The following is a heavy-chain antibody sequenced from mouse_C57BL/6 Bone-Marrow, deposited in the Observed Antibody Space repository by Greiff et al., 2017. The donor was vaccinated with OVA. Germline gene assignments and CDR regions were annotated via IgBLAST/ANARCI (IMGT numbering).Heavy chain of an antibody. J-gene: IGHJ3*01. CDR3: ARQGLGWFAY. V-gene: IGHV5-6*01. D-gene: IGHD4-1*01. CDR2: ISSGGSYT. CDR1: GFTFSSYG. Sequence: EVKLVESGGDLVKPGGSLKLSCAASGFTFSSYGMSWVRQTPDKRLEWVATISSGGSYTYYPDSVKGRFTISRDNAKNTLYLQMSSLKSEDTAMYYCARQGLGWFAYWGQGTLVTVSA.